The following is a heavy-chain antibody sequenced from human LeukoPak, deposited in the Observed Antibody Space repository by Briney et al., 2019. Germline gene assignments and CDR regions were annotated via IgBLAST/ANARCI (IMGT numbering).Heavy chain of an antibody. CDR1: GFTFSSYS. V-gene: IGHV3-30*03. CDR2: ISYDGSNK. D-gene: IGHD3-3*01. J-gene: IGHJ4*02. CDR3: ARIGRLRFLEWLQTLPEFDY. Sequence: GGSLRLSCAASGFTFSSYSMSWVRQAPGKGLEWVAVISYDGSNKYYADSVKGRFTISRDNSKNTLYLQMNSLRAEDTAVYYCARIGRLRFLEWLQTLPEFDYWGQGTLVTVSS.